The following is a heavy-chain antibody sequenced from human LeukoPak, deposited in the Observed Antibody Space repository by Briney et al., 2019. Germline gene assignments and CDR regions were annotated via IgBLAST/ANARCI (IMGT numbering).Heavy chain of an antibody. Sequence: GGSLRLSCAASGFTFSSYSMNWVRQAPGKGLEWASYISSSSSTIYYADSVKGRFTISRDNAKNSLYLQMNSLRAEDTAVYYCARDRRNPRIAAAGTGTGFDYWGQRTLVTVSS. CDR2: ISSSSSTI. D-gene: IGHD6-13*01. V-gene: IGHV3-48*04. CDR3: ARDRRNPRIAAAGTGTGFDY. J-gene: IGHJ4*02. CDR1: GFTFSSYS.